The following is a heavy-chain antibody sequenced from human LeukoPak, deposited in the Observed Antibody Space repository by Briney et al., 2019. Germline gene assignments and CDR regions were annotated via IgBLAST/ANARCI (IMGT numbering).Heavy chain of an antibody. J-gene: IGHJ1*01. Sequence: GDSLRLSCAASGFSFSNYGMHWVRQAPGKGLEWVAVISYDGSYRNSADSLKGRFTISRDNFKNTMHLQMNSLRPEDTAVYYCARDQLPREFYGGEEPEHWGQGTLVTVSS. CDR2: ISYDGSYR. CDR1: GFSFSNYG. V-gene: IGHV3-30*03. CDR3: ARDQLPREFYGGEEPEH. D-gene: IGHD4-17*01.